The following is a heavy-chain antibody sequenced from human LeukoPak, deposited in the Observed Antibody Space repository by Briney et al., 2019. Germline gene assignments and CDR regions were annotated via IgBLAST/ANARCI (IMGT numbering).Heavy chain of an antibody. CDR1: GGSISSGSYY. CDR2: IYTSGST. D-gene: IGHD2-2*01. V-gene: IGHV4-61*02. J-gene: IGHJ5*02. Sequence: PSETLSLTCTVSGGSISSGSYYWSWIRQPAGKGLEWIGRIYTSGSTNYNPSLKSRVTISVDTSKNQFSLKLSSVTAADTAVYYCATDVPSEGWFDPWGQGTLVTVSS. CDR3: ATDVPSEGWFDP.